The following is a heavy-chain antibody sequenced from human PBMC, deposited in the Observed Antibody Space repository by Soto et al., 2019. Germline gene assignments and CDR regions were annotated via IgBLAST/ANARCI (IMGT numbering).Heavy chain of an antibody. J-gene: IGHJ6*02. CDR2: IIPNFDTP. CDR1: GGSFNNYA. V-gene: IGHV1-69*01. Sequence: QVHLVQSGAEVKKPGSSVKVSCTTSGGSFNNYAVSWVRQAPGHGLEWMGGIIPNFDTPNYAQKFQDRVTIIADESTSTVYMELRSLRPNDTAVYYCAVAMVREILIFESSGMHVWGQGTTVIVSS. CDR3: AVAMVREILIFESSGMHV. D-gene: IGHD3-10*01.